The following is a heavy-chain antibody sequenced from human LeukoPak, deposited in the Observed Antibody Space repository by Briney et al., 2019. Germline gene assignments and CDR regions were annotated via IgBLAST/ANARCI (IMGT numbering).Heavy chain of an antibody. J-gene: IGHJ4*02. CDR2: SYYTGST. D-gene: IGHD6-19*01. V-gene: IGHV4-59*01. Sequence: SETLSLTCTVNVSGGSISSYYWSWIRQPPGKGLEWIGYSYYTGSTNYNASLKSRVTISIDTSKNQFSLKLNPVTAADTAVYYCARLSSGWSHYFDYWGQGTLVTVSS. CDR1: GGSISSYY. CDR3: ARLSSGWSHYFDY.